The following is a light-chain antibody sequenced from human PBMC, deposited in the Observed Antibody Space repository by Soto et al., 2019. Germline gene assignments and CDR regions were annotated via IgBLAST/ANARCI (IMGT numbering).Light chain of an antibody. CDR3: AVWDDSLDGVV. Sequence: QSALTQPPSVSGSPGQSVTISCTGTSSDVGSYNRVSWYQQPPGTAPKLMIYEVSNRPSGVPDRFSGSKSGNTASLTISGLQAEDEADYYCAVWDDSLDGVVFGGGTKLTVL. J-gene: IGLJ2*01. V-gene: IGLV2-18*01. CDR1: SSDVGSYNR. CDR2: EVS.